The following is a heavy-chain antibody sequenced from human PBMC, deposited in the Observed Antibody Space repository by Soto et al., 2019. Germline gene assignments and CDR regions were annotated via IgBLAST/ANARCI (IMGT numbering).Heavy chain of an antibody. Sequence: PSETLALPCTLSGGSLISYYGSWIRQPPGRGLEGAGFIYYAGGTEDNPSLNSRVTISVDTSKNQFSLTVPSVTPAETAVYYCARRIVDTETFDYWGKGNLVTV. CDR2: IYYAGGT. J-gene: IGHJ4*02. V-gene: IGHV4-59*08. D-gene: IGHD5-12*01. CDR1: GGSLISYY. CDR3: ARRIVDTETFDY.